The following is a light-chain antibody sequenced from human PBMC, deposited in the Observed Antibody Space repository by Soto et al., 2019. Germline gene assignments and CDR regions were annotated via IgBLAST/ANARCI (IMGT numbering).Light chain of an antibody. V-gene: IGKV3-11*01. Sequence: EIVLTQSPATLSLSPGERATLSCRASRSVSSYLAWYQQKPGQAPRLLIYDASNRATGIPARFSGSGSGTDFTLTISSLEPEDFAVYYCQQRSNWLTFGGGTKV. CDR3: QQRSNWLT. J-gene: IGKJ4*01. CDR1: RSVSSY. CDR2: DAS.